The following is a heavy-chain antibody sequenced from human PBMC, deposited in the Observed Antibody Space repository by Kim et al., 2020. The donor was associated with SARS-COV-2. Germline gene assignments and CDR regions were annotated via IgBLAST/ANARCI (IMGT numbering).Heavy chain of an antibody. CDR3: TRVNPIAGGWYDAFD. J-gene: IGHJ3*02. CDR1: GFTLSGST. CDR2: IRSKANSYAT. Sequence: GGSLRLSCAASGFTLSGSTVHWVRQASGKVLEWVGRIRSKANSYATAYAASVKNRFTISRDDSKNTAYLQMNSLKTEDTAVYYCTRVNPIAGGWYDAFD. D-gene: IGHD6-19*01. V-gene: IGHV3-73*01.